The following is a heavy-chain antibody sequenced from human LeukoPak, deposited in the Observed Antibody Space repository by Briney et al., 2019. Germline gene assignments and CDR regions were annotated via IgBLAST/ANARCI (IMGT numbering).Heavy chain of an antibody. CDR3: TWMATICTVHY. J-gene: IGHJ4*02. V-gene: IGHV3-15*01. Sequence: GESLRLSCVLSGLAFSDAWMSWVRQAPGKGLEWVGRIRNDRITDYAAPVQGRFSISRDNSKNTFYLQMNSLRTEDTGMYFCTWMATICTVHYWGQGTLVTVSS. CDR2: IRNDRIT. CDR1: GLAFSDAW. D-gene: IGHD5-12*01.